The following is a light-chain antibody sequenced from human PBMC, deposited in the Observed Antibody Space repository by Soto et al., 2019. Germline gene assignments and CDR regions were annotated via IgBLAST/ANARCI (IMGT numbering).Light chain of an antibody. CDR2: TAS. CDR3: QRTYSTPIT. V-gene: IGKV1-39*01. CDR1: QSISSY. Sequence: DLQMTQSPSSLSASIGDRVTITCRASQSISSYLNWYQQKAGKAPKLLIYTASTLHSGVPSRFSGSGSGTDFTLTISNLQPEDSATYYCQRTYSTPITFGQGTRLEIK. J-gene: IGKJ5*01.